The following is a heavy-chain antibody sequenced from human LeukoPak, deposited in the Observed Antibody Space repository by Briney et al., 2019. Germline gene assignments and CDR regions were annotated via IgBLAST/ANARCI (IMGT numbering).Heavy chain of an antibody. J-gene: IGHJ4*02. CDR2: IYNGGST. V-gene: IGHV3-66*01. CDR3: ARVVGARGGFDY. Sequence: GGSLRLSCAASGFTVSSNYMSWVRQAPGKGLEWVSVIYNGGSTYYADSVKGRFTISRDNSKNTLYLQMNSLRAEDTAVYYCARVVGARGGFDYWGQGTLVTVSS. D-gene: IGHD1-26*01. CDR1: GFTVSSNY.